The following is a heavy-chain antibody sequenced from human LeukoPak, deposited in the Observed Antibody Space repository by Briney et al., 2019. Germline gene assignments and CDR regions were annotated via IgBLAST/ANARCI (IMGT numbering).Heavy chain of an antibody. Sequence: GRSLRLSCAASGVTPSSNYMSWVRQAPGKGLEWVSVIYSGGSTYYADSVKGRFTISRDNSENTLYLQMNSLRAEDTAVYYCANLPAAIPFDYWGQGTLVTVSS. V-gene: IGHV3-53*01. CDR2: IYSGGST. D-gene: IGHD2-2*02. J-gene: IGHJ4*02. CDR1: GVTPSSNY. CDR3: ANLPAAIPFDY.